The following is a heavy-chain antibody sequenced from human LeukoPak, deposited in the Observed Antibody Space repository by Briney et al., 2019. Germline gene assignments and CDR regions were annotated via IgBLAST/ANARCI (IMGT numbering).Heavy chain of an antibody. D-gene: IGHD3-22*01. V-gene: IGHV3-15*01. J-gene: IGHJ6*02. Sequence: GGSLRLSCAASGFTFSNAWMSWVRQAPGKGLEWVGRIKSKTDGGTTDYAALVKGRFTISRDDSKNTLYLQMNSLKTEDTAVYYCTTLNYYYDSSGYYRTWYYGMDVWGQGTTVTVSS. CDR1: GFTFSNAW. CDR3: TTLNYYYDSSGYYRTWYYGMDV. CDR2: IKSKTDGGTT.